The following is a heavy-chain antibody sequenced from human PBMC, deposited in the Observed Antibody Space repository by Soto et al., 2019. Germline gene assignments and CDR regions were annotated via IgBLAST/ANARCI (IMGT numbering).Heavy chain of an antibody. CDR1: GFTFSSYS. Sequence: PGGSLRLSCAASGFTFSSYSMNWVRQAPGKGLEWVSYISSSSTIYYADSVKGRFTISRDNAKNSLYLQMNSLRAEDTAVYYCAKAVGYCCSTSCYAPGAFYYYYGMDVWGQGTTVTVSS. J-gene: IGHJ6*02. D-gene: IGHD2-2*01. CDR3: AKAVGYCCSTSCYAPGAFYYYYGMDV. CDR2: ISSSSTI. V-gene: IGHV3-48*01.